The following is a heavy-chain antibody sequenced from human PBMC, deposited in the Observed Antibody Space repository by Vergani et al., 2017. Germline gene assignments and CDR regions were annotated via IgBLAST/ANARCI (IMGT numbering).Heavy chain of an antibody. CDR3: AKVPAATTSSWYVDWYFDL. CDR1: GFTFDDYT. D-gene: IGHD6-13*01. V-gene: IGHV3-43*01. J-gene: IGHJ2*01. Sequence: EVQLVESGGVVVQPGGSLRLSCAASGFTFDDYTMHWVRQAPGKGLEWVSLISWDGGSTYYADSVKGRFTISRDNAKNSLYLQMNSLRAEDTALYYCAKVPAATTSSWYVDWYFDLWGRGTLVTVSS. CDR2: ISWDGGST.